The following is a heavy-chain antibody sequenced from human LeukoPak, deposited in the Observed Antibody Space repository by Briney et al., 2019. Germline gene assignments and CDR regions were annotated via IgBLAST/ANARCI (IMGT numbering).Heavy chain of an antibody. CDR1: GFTFSSYE. CDR3: AKLFASGSGSLNFDY. D-gene: IGHD3-10*01. CDR2: ISSSGSTI. V-gene: IGHV3-48*03. J-gene: IGHJ4*02. Sequence: GGSLRLSCAASGFTFSSYEMNWVRQAPGKGLEWVSYISSSGSTIYYADSVKGRFTISRDNSKNTLYLQMNSLRAEDTAVYYCAKLFASGSGSLNFDYWGQGTQVTVSS.